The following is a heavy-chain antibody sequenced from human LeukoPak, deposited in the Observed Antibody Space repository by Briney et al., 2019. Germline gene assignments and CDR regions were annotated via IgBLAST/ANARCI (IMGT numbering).Heavy chain of an antibody. D-gene: IGHD2-2*01. J-gene: IGHJ4*02. CDR2: IYYSGST. V-gene: IGHV4-30-4*08. CDR3: ARRRTAAMKGGFDY. CDR1: GGSISSGDYY. Sequence: SQTLSLTCTVSGGSISSGDYYWSWIRQPPGKGLEWIGYIYYSGSTYYNPSLKSRVTMSVDTSKSQFSLKLTSVTAADTAVYYCARRRTAAMKGGFDYWGQGTLVTVSS.